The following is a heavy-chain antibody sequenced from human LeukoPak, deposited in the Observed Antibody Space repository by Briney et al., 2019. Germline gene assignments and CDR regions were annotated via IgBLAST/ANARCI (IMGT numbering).Heavy chain of an antibody. V-gene: IGHV4-38-2*02. Sequence: PSETLSLTCTVSGHSIINSFYWGWIRQPPGKGLEWIGSIYHSGATYYNPSLRSRVTISVDTSKNQFSLKLNSVTAADTAVYYCARVAGVEVAPATSYWGQGTLVTVSS. CDR3: ARVAGVEVAPATSY. CDR1: GHSIINSFY. D-gene: IGHD2-15*01. CDR2: IYHSGAT. J-gene: IGHJ4*02.